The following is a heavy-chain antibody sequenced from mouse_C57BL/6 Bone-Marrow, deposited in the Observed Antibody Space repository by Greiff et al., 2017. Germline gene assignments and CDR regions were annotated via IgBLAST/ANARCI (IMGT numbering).Heavy chain of an antibody. CDR1: GYTFTSYW. V-gene: IGHV1-69*01. CDR2: IDPSDSYT. CDR3: ARRGWYFDY. Sequence: VPLQQPGAELVMPGASVKLSCKASGYTFTSYWMHWVKQRPGPGLEWIGEIDPSDSYTNYNQKFKGKSTLTVDKSSSTAYMQLSSLTSEDSAVYYCARRGWYFDYWGQGTTLTVSS. D-gene: IGHD3-3*01. J-gene: IGHJ2*01.